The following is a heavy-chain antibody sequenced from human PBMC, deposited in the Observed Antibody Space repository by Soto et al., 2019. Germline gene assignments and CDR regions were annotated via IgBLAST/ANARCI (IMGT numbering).Heavy chain of an antibody. Sequence: SETLSLTCTVSGGSVSSNDYYWGWVRQSPGKGLEWIGSIYYSGNTYYNPSLKSRVTISVDTSKNQFSLKLRSVTAADTAVYYCYSSGWYDYYYYYMDVWGKGTTVTVSS. CDR3: YSSGWYDYYYYYMDV. D-gene: IGHD6-19*01. J-gene: IGHJ6*03. CDR1: GGSVSSNDYY. V-gene: IGHV4-39*01. CDR2: IYYSGNT.